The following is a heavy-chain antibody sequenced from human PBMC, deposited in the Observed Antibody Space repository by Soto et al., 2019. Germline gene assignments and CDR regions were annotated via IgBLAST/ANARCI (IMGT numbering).Heavy chain of an antibody. CDR1: GFTFSSYS. CDR3: ARYCSGGSCYLGGMDV. V-gene: IGHV3-48*02. CDR2: ISSSSSTI. J-gene: IGHJ6*02. D-gene: IGHD2-15*01. Sequence: EVQLVESGGGLVQPGGSLRLCCAASGFTFSSYSMNWVRQAPGKGLEWVSYISSSSSTIYYADSVKGRFTISRDNAKNSLYLQMNSLRDEDTAVYYCARYCSGGSCYLGGMDVWGQGTTVTVSS.